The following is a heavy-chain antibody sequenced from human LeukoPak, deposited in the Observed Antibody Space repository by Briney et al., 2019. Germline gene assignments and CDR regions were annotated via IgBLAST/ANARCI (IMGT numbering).Heavy chain of an antibody. CDR3: ARDFYGGWSFDL. J-gene: IGHJ2*01. CDR2: ISGSSVYI. D-gene: IGHD3-10*01. Sequence: GGSLRLSCAASAFDFAAYSMNWVRQAPGKGLEWVSSISGSSVYIYYADSVKGRFAISRDNAKNSLYLQMNSLRDEDTAVYYWARDFYGGWSFDLWGRGTLVAVSS. V-gene: IGHV3-21*01. CDR1: AFDFAAYS.